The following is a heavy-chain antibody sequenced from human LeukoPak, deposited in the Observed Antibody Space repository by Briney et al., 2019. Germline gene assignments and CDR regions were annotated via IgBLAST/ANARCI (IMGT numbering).Heavy chain of an antibody. D-gene: IGHD2-2*01. CDR2: INHSGST. CDR3: ARLNCSSTSCYGDY. V-gene: IGHV4-34*01. Sequence: SETLSLTCAVYGGSFSGYYWSWIRQPPGKGLEWIGEINHSGSTNYNPSLKSRVTIPVDTSKNQFSLKLSSVTAADTAVYYCARLNCSSTSCYGDYWGQGTLVTVSS. CDR1: GGSFSGYY. J-gene: IGHJ4*02.